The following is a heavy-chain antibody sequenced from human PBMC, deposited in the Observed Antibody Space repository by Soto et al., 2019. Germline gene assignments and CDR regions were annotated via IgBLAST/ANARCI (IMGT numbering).Heavy chain of an antibody. D-gene: IGHD2-15*01. Sequence: EVQLLESGGGLVQPGGSLRLSCAASGFTFSSYAMSWVRQAPGKGLEWVSAISGSGGSTYYADSVKGRFTISRDNSKNTLYVQMNSLRAEDTAVYYCAKDLGGSCQHDYWGQGTLVTVSS. CDR3: AKDLGGSCQHDY. V-gene: IGHV3-23*01. CDR1: GFTFSSYA. CDR2: ISGSGGST. J-gene: IGHJ4*02.